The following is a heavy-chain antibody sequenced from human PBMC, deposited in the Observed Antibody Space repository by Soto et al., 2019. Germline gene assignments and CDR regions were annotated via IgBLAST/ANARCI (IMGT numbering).Heavy chain of an antibody. D-gene: IGHD3-3*01. CDR1: GGTFSSYA. J-gene: IGHJ6*02. Sequence: ASVKVSCKASGGTFSSYAISWVRQAPGQGLEWMGGIIPIFGTANYAQKFQGRVTITADKSTSTAYMELSSLRSEDTAVYYCARDQRGQSNVLRFLEWSTYYYYGMDVWGQGTTVTVSS. V-gene: IGHV1-69*06. CDR3: ARDQRGQSNVLRFLEWSTYYYYGMDV. CDR2: IIPIFGTA.